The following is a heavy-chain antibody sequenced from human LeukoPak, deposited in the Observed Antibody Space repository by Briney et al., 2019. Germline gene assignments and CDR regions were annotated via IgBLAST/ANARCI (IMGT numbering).Heavy chain of an antibody. J-gene: IGHJ6*04. CDR1: GFTFSSYN. CDR2: ISSSSDYI. V-gene: IGHV3-21*01. CDR3: ARVAFGELWGMDV. D-gene: IGHD3-10*01. Sequence: GGSLRLSCAASGFTFSSYNMNWVRQAPGKGLEWVSSISSSSDYIYYADSVKGRFTISRESATNSLYLQMNSLRAEDTAVYHCARVAFGELWGMDVWGKGTTVTISS.